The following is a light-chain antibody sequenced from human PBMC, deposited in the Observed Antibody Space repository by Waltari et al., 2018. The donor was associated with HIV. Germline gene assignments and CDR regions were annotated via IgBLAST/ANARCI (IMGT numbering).Light chain of an antibody. CDR3: SSYTSSSTLGV. CDR2: DVS. Sequence: QSALTKPAPVSGSPGQSITISCTGTSSDIGGYNYLSWYQQHPGKAPKLMISDVSHRPSGVSNRFSGSKSGNTASLTISGLQAEDEADYYCSSYTSSSTLGVFGSGTKVTVL. V-gene: IGLV2-14*03. CDR1: SSDIGGYNY. J-gene: IGLJ1*01.